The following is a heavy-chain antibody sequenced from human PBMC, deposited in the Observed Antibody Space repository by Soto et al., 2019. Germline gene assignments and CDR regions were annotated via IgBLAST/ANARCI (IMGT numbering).Heavy chain of an antibody. CDR1: GFTFSSYA. CDR2: ISSNGGST. Sequence: GGSLRLSCAASGFTFSSYAMHWVRQAPGKGLEYVSAISSNGGSTYYANSVKGRFTISRDNSKNTLYLQMGSLRAEDMAVYYCARDQGDYYFDYWGQGTLGTVSS. CDR3: ARDQGDYYFDY. D-gene: IGHD2-21*02. J-gene: IGHJ4*02. V-gene: IGHV3-64*01.